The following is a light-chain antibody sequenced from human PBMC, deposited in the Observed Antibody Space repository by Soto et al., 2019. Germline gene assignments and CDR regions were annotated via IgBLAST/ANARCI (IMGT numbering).Light chain of an antibody. CDR3: CSYTPAYTWV. CDR1: SSDVGVHNF. V-gene: IGLV2-14*01. CDR2: GVT. J-gene: IGLJ3*02. Sequence: QSALTQPASVSGSPGQSISISCTGSSSDVGVHNFVSWYQHHPGKAPKVLIYGVTNRPSGVSNRFSGSKSGNTASLTISGLQAEEEADYYRCSYTPAYTWVLGGRTKLTVL.